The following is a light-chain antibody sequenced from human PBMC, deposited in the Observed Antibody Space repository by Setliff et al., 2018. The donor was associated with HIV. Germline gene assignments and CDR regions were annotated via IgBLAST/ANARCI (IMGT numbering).Light chain of an antibody. V-gene: IGLV2-14*01. CDR3: SSYTSSSTYV. J-gene: IGLJ1*01. Sequence: SALTQPASVSGSPGQSITISCTGTSSDVGGYNYVSWYQQHPGKAPKLMIYEVSNRPSGVSNRFSGSKSGNTASLTISGLQAEDEADYSCSSYTSSSTYVFGTGTKGTVL. CDR2: EVS. CDR1: SSDVGGYNY.